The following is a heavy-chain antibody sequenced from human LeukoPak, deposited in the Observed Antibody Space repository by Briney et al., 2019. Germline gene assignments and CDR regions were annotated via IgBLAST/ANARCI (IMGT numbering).Heavy chain of an antibody. CDR2: XYGGENT. D-gene: IGHD1-7*01. Sequence: PGGSLRLSCAASGFSVSNNYMTWVRQAPGQGLXXXXXXYGGENTHYADSVKGRFTISRDNSKNTLYLQMNSLRAEDSAVYYCARGPYNWNYPRGFLDYWGQGTLVTVSS. CDR3: ARGPYNWNYPRGFLDY. V-gene: IGHV3-66*01. J-gene: IGHJ4*02. CDR1: GFSVSNNY.